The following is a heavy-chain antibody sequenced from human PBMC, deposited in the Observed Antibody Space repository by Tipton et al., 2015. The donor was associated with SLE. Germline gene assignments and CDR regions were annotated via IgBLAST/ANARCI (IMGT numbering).Heavy chain of an antibody. CDR3: ARASGDILTGLMDV. D-gene: IGHD3-9*01. Sequence: SLRLSCAASGFTFSSYGMHWVRQAPGKGLEWVAVIWYDGSNKYYADSVKGRFTISRDNAKNSLYLQMNSLRAEDTAVYYCARASGDILTGLMDVWGQGTTVTVSS. CDR2: IWYDGSNK. J-gene: IGHJ6*02. V-gene: IGHV3-33*01. CDR1: GFTFSSYG.